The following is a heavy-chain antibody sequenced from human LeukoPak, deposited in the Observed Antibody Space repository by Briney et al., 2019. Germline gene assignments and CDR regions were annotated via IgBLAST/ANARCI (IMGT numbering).Heavy chain of an antibody. V-gene: IGHV3-48*03. J-gene: IGHJ4*02. Sequence: GGSLRLSCAASGFTFSSYEMNWVRQAPGNGLEWVSYISSSGSTIYYADSVKGRFTISRDNAKSSLYLQMNSLRAEDTAVYYCASNSGSAGPLYFDYWGQGALVTVSS. CDR1: GFTFSSYE. CDR3: ASNSGSAGPLYFDY. D-gene: IGHD1-26*01. CDR2: ISSSGSTI.